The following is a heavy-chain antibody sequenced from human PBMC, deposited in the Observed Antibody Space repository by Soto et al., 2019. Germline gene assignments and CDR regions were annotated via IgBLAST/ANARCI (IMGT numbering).Heavy chain of an antibody. CDR1: GYTFTSYY. CDR3: ARDGYSSDPYYYYGMDV. Sequence: ASVKVSCKASGYTFTSYYMHWVRQAPGQGLEWMGIINPSGGSTSYAQKFQGRVTMTRDTSTSTVYMELSSLRSEDTAVYYCARDGYSSDPYYYYGMDVWGQGTTVTVSS. D-gene: IGHD5-12*01. CDR2: INPSGGST. J-gene: IGHJ6*02. V-gene: IGHV1-46*01.